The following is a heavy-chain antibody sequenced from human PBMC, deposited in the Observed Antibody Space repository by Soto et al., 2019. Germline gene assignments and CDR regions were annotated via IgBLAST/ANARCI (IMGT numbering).Heavy chain of an antibody. CDR3: ARDRRIQLWYSPLYYYGMDV. V-gene: IGHV1-18*01. Sequence: ASVKVSCKASGYTFTSYGISWVRQAPGQELEWMGWISAYNGNTNYAQKLQGRVTMTTDTSTSTAYMELRSLRSDDTAVYYCARDRRIQLWYSPLYYYGMDVWGQGTTVTVSS. J-gene: IGHJ6*02. CDR1: GYTFTSYG. CDR2: ISAYNGNT. D-gene: IGHD5-18*01.